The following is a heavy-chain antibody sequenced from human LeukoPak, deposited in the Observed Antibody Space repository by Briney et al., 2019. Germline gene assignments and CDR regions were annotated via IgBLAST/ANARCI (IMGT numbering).Heavy chain of an antibody. D-gene: IGHD5-18*01. CDR3: TRVLGEYTYGNVYHYYYMDV. CDR1: GFTFDDYG. J-gene: IGHJ6*03. V-gene: IGHV3-30*03. Sequence: GGSLRLSCAASGFTFDDYGMNWVRQAPGKGLEWVAVISYDGSNKYYADSVKGRFTISRDNSKNTVYLQMNSLRAEDTAVYYCTRVLGEYTYGNVYHYYYMDVWGKGTTVTISS. CDR2: ISYDGSNK.